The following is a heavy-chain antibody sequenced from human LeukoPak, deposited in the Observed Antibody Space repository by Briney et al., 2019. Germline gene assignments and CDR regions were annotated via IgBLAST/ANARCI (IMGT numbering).Heavy chain of an antibody. D-gene: IGHD6-13*01. CDR2: ISAYNGNT. CDR3: ARDLGTDQQLIFFDY. Sequence: ASVKVSCKASGYTFTSFGISWVRQAPGQGLEWMGWISAYNGNTNYAQKLLGRVTMTTDTSTSTAYMELRSLRSDDTAVYYCARDLGTDQQLIFFDYWGQGTLVTVSS. CDR1: GYTFTSFG. J-gene: IGHJ4*02. V-gene: IGHV1-18*04.